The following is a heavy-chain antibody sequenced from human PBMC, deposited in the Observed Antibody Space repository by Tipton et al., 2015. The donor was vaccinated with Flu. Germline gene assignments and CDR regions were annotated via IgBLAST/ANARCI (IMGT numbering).Heavy chain of an antibody. CDR1: GGSISTTNYC. CDR3: ARACGSGGNRWFDP. J-gene: IGHJ5*02. D-gene: IGHD2-15*01. CDR2: IYYSGST. Sequence: TLSLTCTVSGGSISTTNYCWGWVRQPPGKGLEWIGNIYYSGSTYYNPSLKSRVTISVDTSKNQFSLKLSSVTAADTAVYYCARACGSGGNRWFDPWGQGALVTVSS. V-gene: IGHV4-39*07.